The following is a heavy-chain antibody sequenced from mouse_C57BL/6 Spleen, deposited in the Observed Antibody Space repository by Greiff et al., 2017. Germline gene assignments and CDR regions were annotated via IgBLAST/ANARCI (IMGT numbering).Heavy chain of an antibody. D-gene: IGHD2-4*01. V-gene: IGHV5-9-1*02. J-gene: IGHJ4*01. CDR3: TRYYDYGDYAMDY. CDR2: ISSGGDYI. CDR1: GFTFSSYA. Sequence: EVKLMESGEGLVKPGGSLKLSCAASGFTFSSYAMSWVRQTPEKRLEWVAYISSGGDYIYYADTVKGRFTISRDNARNTLYLQMSSLKSEDTAMYYCTRYYDYGDYAMDYWGQGTSVTVSS.